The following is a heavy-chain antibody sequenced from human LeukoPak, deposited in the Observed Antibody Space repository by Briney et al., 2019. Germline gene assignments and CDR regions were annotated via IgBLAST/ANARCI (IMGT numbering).Heavy chain of an antibody. CDR2: INPNSGGT. CDR3: ARVVPAALAPFDY. J-gene: IGHJ4*02. CDR1: GYTFTGYY. V-gene: IGHV1-2*02. Sequence: ASVKVSCKASGYTFTGYYMHWVRQAPGQGLEWMGWINPNSGGTNYAQKFQGRVTMTRDTSVSTAYMELSRLRSDDTAVYYCARVVPAALAPFDYWGQGTLVTVSS. D-gene: IGHD2-2*01.